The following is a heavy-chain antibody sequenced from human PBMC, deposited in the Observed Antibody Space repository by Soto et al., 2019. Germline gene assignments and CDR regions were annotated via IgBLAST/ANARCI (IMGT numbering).Heavy chain of an antibody. CDR2: IYYSGKT. D-gene: IGHD6-13*01. Sequence: SETLSLTCTVSGGSISSYYWSWIRQPPGKGLEWIGYIYYSGKTYYNPSLKSRVTISVDTSKNQFSLKLSSVTAADTAVYYCARVFSDSSSFFDPWGQGTLVTVSS. CDR3: ARVFSDSSSFFDP. V-gene: IGHV4-59*12. J-gene: IGHJ5*02. CDR1: GGSISSYY.